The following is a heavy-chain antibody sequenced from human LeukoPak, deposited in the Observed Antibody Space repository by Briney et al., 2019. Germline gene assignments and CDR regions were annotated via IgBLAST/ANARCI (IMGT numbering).Heavy chain of an antibody. CDR1: GFTFSRYW. D-gene: IGHD6-13*01. CDR2: ISYDGSNK. V-gene: IGHV3-30*03. CDR3: ATLSSSWPNWFDP. Sequence: GGSLRLSCAASGFTFSRYWMSWVRQAPGKGLEWVAVISYDGSNKYYADSVKGRFTISRDNSKNTLYLQMNSLRAEDTAVYYCATLSSSWPNWFDPWGQGTLVTVSS. J-gene: IGHJ5*02.